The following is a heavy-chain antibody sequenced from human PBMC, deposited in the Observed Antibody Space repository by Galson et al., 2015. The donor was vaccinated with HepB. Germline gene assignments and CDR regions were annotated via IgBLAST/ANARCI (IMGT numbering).Heavy chain of an antibody. CDR1: GFTFRSYA. V-gene: IGHV3-30-3*01. Sequence: SLTLSCADSGFTFRSYAMHWVRQAPGEGLEGVAVISYDGSNKYYADSVKGRFTIYRVNSKNTLYLQMNSLRAEDTAVYYCSRDLKYSSSWPYIFDFWGQGTLVTVSS. J-gene: IGHJ4*02. D-gene: IGHD6-13*01. CDR2: ISYDGSNK. CDR3: SRDLKYSSSWPYIFDF.